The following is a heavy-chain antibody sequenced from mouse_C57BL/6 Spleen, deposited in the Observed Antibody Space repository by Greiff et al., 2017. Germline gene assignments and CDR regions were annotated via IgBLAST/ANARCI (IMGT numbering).Heavy chain of an antibody. J-gene: IGHJ2*01. CDR3: ARRYYGSREGYYFDY. Sequence: EVKLQESGPVLVKPWASVKMSCKASGYTFTDYYMNWVKQSHGKSLEWIGVINPYNGGTSYNQKFKGKATLTVDKYSSTAYMELNSLTSEDSAVYYGARRYYGSREGYYFDYWGQGTTLTVSS. D-gene: IGHD1-1*01. CDR2: INPYNGGT. V-gene: IGHV1-19*01. CDR1: GYTFTDYY.